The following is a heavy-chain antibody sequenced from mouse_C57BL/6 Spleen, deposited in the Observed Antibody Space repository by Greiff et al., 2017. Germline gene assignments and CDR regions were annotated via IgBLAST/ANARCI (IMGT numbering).Heavy chain of an antibody. CDR3: TDTKDSFAY. D-gene: IGHD1-1*01. Sequence: VKVVESGAELVRPGASVTLSCKASGYTFTDYEMHWVKQTPVHGLEWIGAIDPETGGTAYNQKFKGKAILTADKSSSTAYMGLRSLTSEDSAVYYCTDTKDSFAYWGQGTLVTVSA. CDR2: IDPETGGT. J-gene: IGHJ3*01. CDR1: GYTFTDYE. V-gene: IGHV1-15*01.